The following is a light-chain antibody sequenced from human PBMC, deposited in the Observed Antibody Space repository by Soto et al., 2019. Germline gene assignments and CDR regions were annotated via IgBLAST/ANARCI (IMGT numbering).Light chain of an antibody. CDR2: AVT. V-gene: IGLV2-14*01. Sequence: SALTPPASVSASPGQSITISCTGTRIDVGAYNYVSWYQQYPGKAPKLIIYAVTDRPSGVSHRFSGSKSGNTASLTISGLQAEDEADYYCSSYTTSSTRVFGTGTKVTV. CDR1: RIDVGAYNY. CDR3: SSYTTSSTRV. J-gene: IGLJ1*01.